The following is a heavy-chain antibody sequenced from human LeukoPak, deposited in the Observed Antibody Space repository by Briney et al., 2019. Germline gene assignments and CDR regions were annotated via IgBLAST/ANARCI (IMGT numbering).Heavy chain of an antibody. CDR2: MNPNSGNT. CDR1: GYTFTSYD. CDR3: ARGYGTNYYGSGSYYNVDY. D-gene: IGHD3-10*01. V-gene: IGHV1-8*01. Sequence: ASVKGSCKASGYTFTSYDINWVRQATGQGLEWMGWMNPNSGNTGYAQKFQGRVTMTRNTSISTAYMELSSLRSEDTAVYYCARGYGTNYYGSGSYYNVDYWGQGTLVTVSS. J-gene: IGHJ4*02.